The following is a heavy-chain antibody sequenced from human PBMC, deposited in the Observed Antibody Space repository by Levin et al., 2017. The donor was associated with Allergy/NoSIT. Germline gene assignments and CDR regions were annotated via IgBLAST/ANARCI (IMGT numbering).Heavy chain of an antibody. D-gene: IGHD3-3*01. J-gene: IGHJ6*02. CDR2: ISYDGSNK. CDR3: AKAYDFWSGYWTGMDV. V-gene: IGHV3-30*18. Sequence: GGSLRLSCAASGFALSTYGMHWVRQAPGKGLEWVALISYDGSNKYYADSVKGRFSISRDNSKNTLYLQMNGLRAEDTAVYYCAKAYDFWSGYWTGMDVWGQGTTVTVSS. CDR1: GFALSTYG.